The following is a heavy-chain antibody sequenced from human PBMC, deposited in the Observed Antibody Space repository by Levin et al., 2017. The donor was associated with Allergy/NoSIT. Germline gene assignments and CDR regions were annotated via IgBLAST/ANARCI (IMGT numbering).Heavy chain of an antibody. Sequence: ASVKVSCKASGYTFTGYYTHWVRQAPGQGLEWMGWINPNSGGTNYAQKFQGRVTMTRDTSLSTAYMALSRLTSDDTAVYYCAREDDILSGRYWYFDLWGRGTLVTISS. CDR2: INPNSGGT. D-gene: IGHD3-9*01. V-gene: IGHV1-2*02. CDR1: GYTFTGYY. CDR3: AREDDILSGRYWYFDL. J-gene: IGHJ2*01.